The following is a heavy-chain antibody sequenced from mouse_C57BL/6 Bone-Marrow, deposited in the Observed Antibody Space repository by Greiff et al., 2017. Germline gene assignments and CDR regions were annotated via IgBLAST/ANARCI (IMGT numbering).Heavy chain of an antibody. V-gene: IGHV1-39*01. Sequence: EVQRVESGPELVKPGASVKLSCKASGYSFTDYNMNWVQQSNGKSLEWIGVINPNYGTTSYNQKFKGKATLTVDQAYSTAYMQLNSLTSEDSAVYYCARGEDYDYAMDYGGQGTSVTVSS. D-gene: IGHD2-4*01. J-gene: IGHJ4*01. CDR2: INPNYGTT. CDR1: GYSFTDYN. CDR3: ARGEDYDYAMDY.